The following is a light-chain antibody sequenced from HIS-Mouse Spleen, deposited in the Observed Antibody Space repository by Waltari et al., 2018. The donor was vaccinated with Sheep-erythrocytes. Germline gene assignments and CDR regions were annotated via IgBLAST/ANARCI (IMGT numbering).Light chain of an antibody. CDR1: SGHSNYT. J-gene: IGLJ1*01. V-gene: IGLV9-49*01. Sequence: QPVLTQPPSASASLGASVTPTCTLSSGHSNYTVDWYQQRPGKGPRFVMRVGPGGMVGSKGDGIPDRFSVLGSGLNRYLTIKNIQEEDESDYHCGADHGSGSNFVYVFGTGTKVTVL. CDR2: VGPGGMVG. CDR3: GADHGSGSNFVYV.